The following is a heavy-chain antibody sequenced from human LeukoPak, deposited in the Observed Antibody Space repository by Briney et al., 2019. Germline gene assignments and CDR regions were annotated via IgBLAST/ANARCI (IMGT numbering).Heavy chain of an antibody. CDR2: ISSSSYYI. CDR3: AGSYYFGSETYYNEDY. CDR1: GFTFSTYN. Sequence: PGGSLRLSCAASGFTFSTYNMNWVRQAPGKGLEWVSTISSSSYYIYYADSVKGRFTISRDNAKSSLYLQMNSLRAEDTAVYYCAGSYYFGSETYYNEDYWGQGTLVTVSS. D-gene: IGHD3-10*01. J-gene: IGHJ4*02. V-gene: IGHV3-21*01.